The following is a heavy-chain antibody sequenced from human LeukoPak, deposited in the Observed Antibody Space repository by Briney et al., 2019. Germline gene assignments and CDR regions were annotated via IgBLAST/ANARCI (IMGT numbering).Heavy chain of an antibody. CDR2: INHSGST. V-gene: IGHV4-34*01. CDR3: ARVLGGYSSGWYGRAFDV. J-gene: IGHJ3*01. Sequence: PSETLSLTCAVYGGSFSGYYWSWIRQPPGKGLEWIGEINHSGSTNYNPSLKSRVTLSLDTSKSQFSLKLSSVTAADTAVYYCARVLGGYSSGWYGRAFDVWGQGTMVTVSS. CDR1: GGSFSGYY. D-gene: IGHD6-19*01.